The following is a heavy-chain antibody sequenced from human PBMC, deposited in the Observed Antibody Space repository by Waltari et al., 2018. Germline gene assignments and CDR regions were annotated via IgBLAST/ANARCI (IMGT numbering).Heavy chain of an antibody. CDR1: NGXIXXXF. J-gene: IGHJ5*02. CDR2: IYYSGST. Sequence: QVQLQESGPGQVXPSETLSLTCTVSNGXIXXXFWNWIRQSPGKGLEWIGXIYYSGSTDYNPSLKSRVTISVDTAKNQFSXRLNSVTAXXTGVYYCXRGRIHHTSNWFDXXXXGTLVTVSS. V-gene: IGHV4-59*01. D-gene: IGHD3-16*01. CDR3: XRGRIHHTSNWFDX.